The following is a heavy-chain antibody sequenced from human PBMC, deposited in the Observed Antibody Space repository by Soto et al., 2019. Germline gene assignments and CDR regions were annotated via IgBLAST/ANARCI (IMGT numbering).Heavy chain of an antibody. CDR3: ARESYFDFWSGRYYYYGMDV. CDR1: GYTFTSYY. V-gene: IGHV1-46*03. D-gene: IGHD3-3*01. CDR2: INPSCGST. Sequence: ASVKVSCKASGYTFTSYYMHWVRQAPGQGLEWMGIINPSCGSTSYAQKFQGRVTMTRDTSTSTVYMELSSLRSEDTAVYYCARESYFDFWSGRYYYYGMDVWSQGTTVTVSS. J-gene: IGHJ6*02.